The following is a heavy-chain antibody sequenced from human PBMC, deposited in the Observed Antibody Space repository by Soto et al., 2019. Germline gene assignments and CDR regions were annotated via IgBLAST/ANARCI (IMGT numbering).Heavy chain of an antibody. V-gene: IGHV1-18*01. CDR3: ARDQRQYYYDSSGYYYGGYYFDY. CDR1: GYTFTSYG. J-gene: IGHJ4*02. Sequence: ASVKVSCKASGYTFTSYGISWVRQAPGQGLEWMGWISAYNGNTNYAQKLQGRVTMTTDTSTSTAYMELRSLRSDDTAVYYCARDQRQYYYDSSGYYYGGYYFDYWGQGTLVTVSS. D-gene: IGHD3-22*01. CDR2: ISAYNGNT.